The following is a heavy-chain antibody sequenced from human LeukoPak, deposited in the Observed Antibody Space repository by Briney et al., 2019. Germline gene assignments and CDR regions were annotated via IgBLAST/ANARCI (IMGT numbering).Heavy chain of an antibody. CDR1: GGSISSYY. CDR2: IYYSGST. D-gene: IGHD3-22*01. V-gene: IGHV4-59*01. Sequence: PSETLSLTCTVSGGSISSYYWSWIRQPPGKGLEWIGYIYYSGSTNYNPSLKSRVTISVDTSKNQFPLKLSSVTAADTAVYYCARGRYYYDSSGHFDYWGQGTLVTVSS. CDR3: ARGRYYYDSSGHFDY. J-gene: IGHJ4*02.